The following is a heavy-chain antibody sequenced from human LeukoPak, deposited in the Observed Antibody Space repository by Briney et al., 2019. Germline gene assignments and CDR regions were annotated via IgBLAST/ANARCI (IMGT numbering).Heavy chain of an antibody. CDR3: AKGGLYLYYYDSSFDY. Sequence: GGSLRLSCAASGFTFDDYAIHWVRQAPGKGLEWVSGISWNSGSIGYADSVKGRFTISRDNAKYSLYRQMNSLRAEDTALYHCAKGGLYLYYYDSSFDYWGQGTLVAVSS. V-gene: IGHV3-9*01. CDR1: GFTFDDYA. CDR2: ISWNSGSI. D-gene: IGHD3-22*01. J-gene: IGHJ4*02.